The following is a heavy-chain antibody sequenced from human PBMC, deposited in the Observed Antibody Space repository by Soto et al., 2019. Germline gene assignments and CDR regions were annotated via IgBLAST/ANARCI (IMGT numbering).Heavy chain of an antibody. D-gene: IGHD6-13*01. V-gene: IGHV1-69*02. Sequence: QVQLVQSGAEVKKPGSSVKVSCKASGRTFSTYTIVWVRQAPGQGLEWMGRILPMLDITNSAQRFQGRVTITADKSTSTAYLELSSLRSEDTAVYYCTLGSWSAETFDIWGRGTMLTVSS. CDR3: TLGSWSAETFDI. CDR2: ILPMLDIT. CDR1: GRTFSTYT. J-gene: IGHJ3*02.